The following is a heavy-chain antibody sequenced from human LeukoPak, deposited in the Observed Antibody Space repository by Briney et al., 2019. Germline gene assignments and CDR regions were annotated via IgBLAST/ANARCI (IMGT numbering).Heavy chain of an antibody. CDR2: MTLNSGRT. Sequence: GGSVKVSCKVFGYTATNFDINWVRQATGQGFEWMGWMTLNSGRTGYRREFQGRVTMTTDTSTSTAYMELSSLRSDDTAVYYCGRGYAMDVWGQGTTVIVSS. J-gene: IGHJ6*02. V-gene: IGHV1-8*01. CDR3: GRGYAMDV. CDR1: GYTATNFD.